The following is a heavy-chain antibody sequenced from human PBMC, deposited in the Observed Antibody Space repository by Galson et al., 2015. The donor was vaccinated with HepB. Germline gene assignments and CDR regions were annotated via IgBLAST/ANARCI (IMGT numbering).Heavy chain of an antibody. J-gene: IGHJ3*02. CDR2: IDPSDSYT. CDR3: ASEFGAAAASGAFDI. Sequence: QSGAEVKKPGESLRISCKGSGYSFTSYWISWVRQMPGKGLEWMGRIDPSDSYTNYSPSFQGHVTISADKSISTAYLQWSSLKASDTAMYYCASEFGAAAASGAFDIWGQGTMVTVSS. V-gene: IGHV5-10-1*01. CDR1: GYSFTSYW. D-gene: IGHD6-13*01.